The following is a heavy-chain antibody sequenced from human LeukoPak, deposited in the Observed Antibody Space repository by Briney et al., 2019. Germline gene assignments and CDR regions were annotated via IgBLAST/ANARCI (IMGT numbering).Heavy chain of an antibody. Sequence: GGSLRLSCAASGFTFSSYWMHWVRQAPGKGLVWVSHINTDGSRTAHADSVKGRFTISRDNAKNTLYLQMNSLRAEDTAVYYCARVSSVDYSSFDYWGQGILVTVSS. CDR1: GFTFSSYW. CDR3: ARVSSVDYSSFDY. V-gene: IGHV3-74*01. J-gene: IGHJ4*02. D-gene: IGHD3-22*01. CDR2: INTDGSRT.